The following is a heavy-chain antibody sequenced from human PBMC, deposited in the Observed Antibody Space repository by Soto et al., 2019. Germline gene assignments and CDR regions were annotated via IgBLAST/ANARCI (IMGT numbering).Heavy chain of an antibody. D-gene: IGHD6-6*01. CDR2: INPNSGGT. CDR3: ARDMSYSSSTGGMDV. V-gene: IGHV1-2*04. Sequence: ASVKVSCKASGYTFTGYYMHWLRQSPGQGLEWMGWINPNSGGTNYAQKFQGWVTMTRDTSISTAYMELSRLRSDDTAVYYCARDMSYSSSTGGMDVWGQGTTVTVSS. J-gene: IGHJ6*02. CDR1: GYTFTGYY.